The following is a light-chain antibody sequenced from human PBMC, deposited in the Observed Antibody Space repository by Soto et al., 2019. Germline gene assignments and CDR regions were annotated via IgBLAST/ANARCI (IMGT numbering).Light chain of an antibody. Sequence: QSVLTQPPSASGSPGQSITISCTGTSTDVGTYNYVSWYQQHPGKASKLLIYEDNKRPSGGPDRFSGSKSGNTASLTVSGVHAEDEADYSCRSYAGSNKMIFGGGTKLTVL. V-gene: IGLV2-8*01. CDR1: STDVGTYNY. J-gene: IGLJ2*01. CDR2: EDN. CDR3: RSYAGSNKMI.